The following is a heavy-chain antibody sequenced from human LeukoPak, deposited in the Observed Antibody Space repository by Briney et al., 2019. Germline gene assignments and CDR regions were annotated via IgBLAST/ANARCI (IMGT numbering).Heavy chain of an antibody. V-gene: IGHV3-33*01. Sequence: GRSLRLSCAASGFTFSSYGMHWVRQAPGKGLEWVAVIRYDGSNKYYADSVKGRFTISRDNSKNTLYLQMNSLRAEDTAVYYCARDGASASSSWYEGGYYFDYWGQGTLVTVSS. CDR1: GFTFSSYG. CDR3: ARDGASASSSWYEGGYYFDY. CDR2: IRYDGSNK. J-gene: IGHJ4*02. D-gene: IGHD6-13*01.